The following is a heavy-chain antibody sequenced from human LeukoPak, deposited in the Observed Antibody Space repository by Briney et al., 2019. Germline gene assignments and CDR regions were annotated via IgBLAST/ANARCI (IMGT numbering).Heavy chain of an antibody. V-gene: IGHV4-34*01. D-gene: IGHD2-2*01. Sequence: KPSETLSLTCAVYGGSFSGYYWSWIRQPPGKGLEWIGEINHSGSTNYNPSLKSRVTISVDTSKNQFSLKLSSVTAADTAVYYCARSHPAAMNYWGQGTLVTVPS. J-gene: IGHJ4*02. CDR2: INHSGST. CDR1: GGSFSGYY. CDR3: ARSHPAAMNY.